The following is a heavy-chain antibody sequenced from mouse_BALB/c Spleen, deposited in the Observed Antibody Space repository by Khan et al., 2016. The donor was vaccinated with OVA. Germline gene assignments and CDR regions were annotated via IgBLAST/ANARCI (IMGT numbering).Heavy chain of an antibody. Sequence: VQLKESGPGLVKPSQSLSLTCTVTGYSITSGYARNWIRQFPGNKLEWMGYISYSGVTSYTPSLKSRISITRDTSKNQFFLQLKSVTTEDTATYYCARGNYYGYYFDYWGQGTTLTVSS. CDR2: ISYSGVT. CDR3: ARGNYYGYYFDY. V-gene: IGHV3-2*02. J-gene: IGHJ2*01. D-gene: IGHD1-1*01. CDR1: GYSITSGYA.